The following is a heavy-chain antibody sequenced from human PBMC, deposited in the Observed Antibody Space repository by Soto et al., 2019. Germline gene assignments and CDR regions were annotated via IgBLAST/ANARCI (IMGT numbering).Heavy chain of an antibody. CDR3: ARAGIAYCSSTTCYLYYYVMDV. Sequence: GASVKVSCKASGYSVTSYYMHWVRQAPGQGLEGMGIINPNSGSTTYAQKFQGRVTMTRDTSTSTVYMELTSLTSGDTAVYYCARAGIAYCSSTTCYLYYYVMDVWGQGTTVTVS. CDR1: GYSVTSYY. D-gene: IGHD2-2*01. V-gene: IGHV1-46*01. CDR2: INPNSGST. J-gene: IGHJ6*02.